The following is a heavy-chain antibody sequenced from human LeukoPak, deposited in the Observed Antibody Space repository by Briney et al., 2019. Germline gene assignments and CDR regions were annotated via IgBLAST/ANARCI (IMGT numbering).Heavy chain of an antibody. CDR3: ARVADYYDSSGYYDY. J-gene: IGHJ4*02. V-gene: IGHV7-4-1*02. CDR1: GYTFTTYA. CDR2: INTNTGNP. Sequence: GASVKVSCKASGYTFTTYAMNWVRQAPGQGLEWMGWINTNTGNPTYAQGFTGRFVFSLDTSVSTAYLQISSLKAEDTAVYYCARVADYYDSSGYYDYWGQGTLVTVSS. D-gene: IGHD3-22*01.